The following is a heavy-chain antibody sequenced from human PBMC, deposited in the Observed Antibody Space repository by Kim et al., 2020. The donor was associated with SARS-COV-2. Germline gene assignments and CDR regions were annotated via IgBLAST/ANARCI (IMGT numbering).Heavy chain of an antibody. CDR3: ARDGITGTSSPTDGFDV. CDR1: GGIFSLYA. Sequence: SVKVSCKASGGIFSLYAISWVRQAPGQGLEWMGGTIPIFGTTNYAQKFQGRISITADESTTTAYMELSSLTSEDTAMYFCARDGITGTSSPTDGFDVRG. V-gene: IGHV1-69*13. CDR2: TIPIFGTT. J-gene: IGHJ3*01. D-gene: IGHD1-20*01.